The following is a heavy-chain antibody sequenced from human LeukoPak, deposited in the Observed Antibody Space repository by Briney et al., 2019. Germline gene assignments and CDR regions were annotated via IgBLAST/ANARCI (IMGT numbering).Heavy chain of an antibody. J-gene: IGHJ3*02. CDR2: IYYSGST. CDR1: GGSISSSSYY. CDR3: ARDLYSSGWARTGYLDAFDI. D-gene: IGHD6-19*01. V-gene: IGHV4-39*02. Sequence: KPSETLSLTCTVSGGSISSSSYYWGWFRQPPGKGLEWIGSIYYSGSTYYNPSLKSRVTISVDTSKNQFSLKLSSVTAADTAVYYCARDLYSSGWARTGYLDAFDIWGQGTMVTVSS.